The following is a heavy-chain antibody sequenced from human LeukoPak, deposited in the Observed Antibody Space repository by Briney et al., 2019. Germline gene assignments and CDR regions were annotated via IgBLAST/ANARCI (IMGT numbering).Heavy chain of an antibody. Sequence: ASVKVSCKASGYTFTSYYMHWVRQAPGQGLEWMGIINPTTRSTSYAQKFQGRVTMTSDTSTSTVYMELSSLRSEDTAVYYCARDPPLGLGTPEYYFDYWGQGTLVTVSS. J-gene: IGHJ4*02. CDR3: ARDPPLGLGTPEYYFDY. CDR1: GYTFTSYY. CDR2: INPTTRST. V-gene: IGHV1-46*01. D-gene: IGHD3-16*01.